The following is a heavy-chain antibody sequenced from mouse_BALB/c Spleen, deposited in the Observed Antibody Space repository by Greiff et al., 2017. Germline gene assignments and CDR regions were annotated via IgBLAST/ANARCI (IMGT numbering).Heavy chain of an antibody. D-gene: IGHD2-2*01. CDR3: ARGRGYDWYFDV. CDR1: GFTFSSFG. CDR2: ISSGSSTI. J-gene: IGHJ1*01. Sequence: EVQRVESGGGLVQPGGSRKLSCAASGFTFSSFGMHWVRQAPEKGLEWVAYISSGSSTIYYADTVKGRFTISRDNPKNTLFLQMTSLRSEDTAMYYCARGRGYDWYFDVWGAGTTVTVSS. V-gene: IGHV5-17*02.